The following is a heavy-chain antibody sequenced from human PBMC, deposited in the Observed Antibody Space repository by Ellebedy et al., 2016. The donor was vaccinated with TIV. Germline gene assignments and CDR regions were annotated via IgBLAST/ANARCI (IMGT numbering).Heavy chain of an antibody. CDR1: GFTFSSYA. CDR2: ISGSGGST. D-gene: IGHD3-10*01. CDR3: ARGMVRGVLDY. V-gene: IGHV3-23*01. J-gene: IGHJ4*02. Sequence: GESLKISCTTSGFTFSSYAMSWVRQAPGKGLEWVSAISGSGGSTYYADSVKGRFTISRDNAKNSLYLQMNSLRAEDTAVYYCARGMVRGVLDYWGQGTLVTVSS.